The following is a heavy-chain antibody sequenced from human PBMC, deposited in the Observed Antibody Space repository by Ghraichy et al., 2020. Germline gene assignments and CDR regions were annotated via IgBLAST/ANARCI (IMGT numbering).Heavy chain of an antibody. J-gene: IGHJ6*02. CDR1: GYTFTSYG. V-gene: IGHV1-18*01. CDR3: ARDQPDFDTIFGADV. D-gene: IGHD3-3*01. CDR2: ISAYNGNT. Sequence: ASVKVSCKASGYTFTSYGISWVRQAPGQGLEWMGWISAYNGNTNYAQKLQGRVTMTTDTSTSTAYMELRSLRSDDTAVYYCARDQPDFDTIFGADVWGQGTTVTVSS.